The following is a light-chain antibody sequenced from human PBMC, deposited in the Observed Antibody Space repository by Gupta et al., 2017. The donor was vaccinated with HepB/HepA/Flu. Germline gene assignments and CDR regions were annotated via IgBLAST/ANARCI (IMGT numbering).Light chain of an antibody. J-gene: IGKJ4*01. CDR1: QSISSW. Sequence: DIQMTQSPSTLSASVGDRVTITCRASQSISSWLAWYQQKPGKAPKVLIYKASSLESGVPSRFSGSGSGTEFTLTISRLQPDDFASYYCQQNNSYALTFGGGTKVEI. CDR3: QQNNSYALT. V-gene: IGKV1-5*03. CDR2: KAS.